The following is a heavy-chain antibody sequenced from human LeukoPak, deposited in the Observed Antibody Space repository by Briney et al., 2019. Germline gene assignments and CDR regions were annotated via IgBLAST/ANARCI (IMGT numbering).Heavy chain of an antibody. Sequence: GGSLRLSCAASGFTFSSYGMHWVRQAPGKGLEWVAVISYDGSNKYYADSVKGRFTISRDNSKNTLYLQMNSLRAEDTAVYYCAKWSYVAPYDSSGNLDYWGQGTLVTVSS. CDR1: GFTFSSYG. V-gene: IGHV3-30*18. CDR3: AKWSYVAPYDSSGNLDY. CDR2: ISYDGSNK. D-gene: IGHD3-22*01. J-gene: IGHJ4*02.